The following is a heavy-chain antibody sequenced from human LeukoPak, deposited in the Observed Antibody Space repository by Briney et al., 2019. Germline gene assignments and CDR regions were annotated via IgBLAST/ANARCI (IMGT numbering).Heavy chain of an antibody. CDR1: GFTFSRYE. V-gene: IGHV3-48*03. CDR2: ISSSGSTI. D-gene: IGHD5-18*01. J-gene: IGHJ6*02. CDR3: ARDPPWIQLWSPSYYYGTDV. Sequence: PGGSLRLSCAASGFTFSRYEMNCVRQPPGKWLECGSYISSSGSTIYYADSVKGRFTISRDNAKNSLYLKMTSLRDEDTAVYYCARDPPWIQLWSPSYYYGTDVWGQGTTVTASS.